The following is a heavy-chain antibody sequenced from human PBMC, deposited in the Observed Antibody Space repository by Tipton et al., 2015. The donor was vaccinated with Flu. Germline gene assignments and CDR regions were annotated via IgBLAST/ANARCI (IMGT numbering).Heavy chain of an antibody. CDR2: IYYSGST. V-gene: IGHV4-59*08. Sequence: TLSLTCTVSGGSITSYYWSWIRQPPGKGLEWIGYIYYSGSTNYNPSLKSRVTISVHTSKNQFSLKLSSVTAADTAVYYCARRKTVTTRLTYFDYWGQGTLVTVSS. CDR1: GGSITSYY. D-gene: IGHD4-17*01. CDR3: ARRKTVTTRLTYFDY. J-gene: IGHJ4*02.